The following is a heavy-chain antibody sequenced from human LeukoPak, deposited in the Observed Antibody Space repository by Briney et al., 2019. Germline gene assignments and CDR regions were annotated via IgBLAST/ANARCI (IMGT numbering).Heavy chain of an antibody. CDR2: ISGSGGST. Sequence: GGSLRLSCAASGFTFSSYGMSWVRQAPGKGLEWVSAISGSGGSTYYADSVKGRFTISRDNSKNTLYLQMNSLRAEDTAVYYCAKGVRGVIGYWFDPWGQGTLVTVSS. D-gene: IGHD3-10*01. CDR1: GFTFSSYG. J-gene: IGHJ5*02. CDR3: AKGVRGVIGYWFDP. V-gene: IGHV3-23*01.